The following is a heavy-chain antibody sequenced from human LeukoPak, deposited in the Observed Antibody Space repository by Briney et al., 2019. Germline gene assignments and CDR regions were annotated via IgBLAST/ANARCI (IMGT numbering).Heavy chain of an antibody. CDR2: INHNGNVN. CDR3: ARGGGLDV. V-gene: IGHV3-7*03. Sequence: GGSLRLSCAASGFTFSSYWMNWARQAPGKGLEWVASINHNGNVNYYVDSAKGRLTISRDNAKNSLYLQMSNLRAEDTAVYFCARGGGLDVWGQGATVTVSS. CDR1: GFTFSSYW. D-gene: IGHD3-16*01. J-gene: IGHJ6*02.